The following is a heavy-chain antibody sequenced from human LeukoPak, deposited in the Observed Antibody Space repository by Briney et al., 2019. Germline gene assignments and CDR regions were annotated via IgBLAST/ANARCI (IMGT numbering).Heavy chain of an antibody. V-gene: IGHV3-21*01. CDR1: GFTFSSYS. D-gene: IGHD6-13*01. CDR2: VSTGSGYI. Sequence: GGSLRLSCTASGFTFSSYSMNWVRQAPGRGPEWVSSVSTGSGYIYYADSVKGRFTISRDNANNSVFLQVNSLRAEDTAVYHCARDGAYSSSWYFDYWGQGTLVTVSS. CDR3: ARDGAYSSSWYFDY. J-gene: IGHJ4*02.